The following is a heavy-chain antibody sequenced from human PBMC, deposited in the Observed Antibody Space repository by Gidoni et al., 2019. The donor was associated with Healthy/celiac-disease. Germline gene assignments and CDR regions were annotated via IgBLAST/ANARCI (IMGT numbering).Heavy chain of an antibody. CDR3: AKGREVRDYYYYMDV. V-gene: IGHV3-23*01. CDR2: ISGSGGST. CDR1: GFPFSSYA. J-gene: IGHJ6*03. Sequence: EVQLLESGGGLVQPGGSLRLSCAASGFPFSSYAMSWVRQAPGKGLEWVSAISGSGGSTYYADSVKGRFTISRDNSKNTLYLQMNSLRAEDTAVYYCAKGREVRDYYYYMDVWGKGTTVTVSS.